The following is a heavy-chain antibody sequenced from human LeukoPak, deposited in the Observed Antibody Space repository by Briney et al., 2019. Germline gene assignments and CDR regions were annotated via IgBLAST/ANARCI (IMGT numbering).Heavy chain of an antibody. CDR3: ARDCAVYSDNVFYYYGVDV. CDR1: GGSISTYH. D-gene: IGHD4-11*01. CDR2: IYYRGST. J-gene: IGHJ6*02. Sequence: SETLSLTCTVSGGSISTYHWSWIRQPPGKGLEWIGHIYYRGSTRYNPSLKSRVSISVDTSKNQFSLKLASVTAADTAVYYCARDCAVYSDNVFYYYGVDVWGQGTTVTVSS. V-gene: IGHV4-59*01.